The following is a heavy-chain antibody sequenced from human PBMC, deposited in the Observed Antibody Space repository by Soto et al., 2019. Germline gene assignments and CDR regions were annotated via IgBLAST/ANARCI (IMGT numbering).Heavy chain of an antibody. CDR2: IKEDASEE. J-gene: IGHJ4*02. Sequence: EVQLVQSGGDLVQPGGSLRLSCVASGFTFSTYWMTWVRQAPGMGLEWVAGIKEDASEELYVDSVTGRFSVSRDNAKNSLYLQLNSLSAEDTAVYYCATAISSPFSNFDYWGQGALVTVSS. CDR3: ATAISSPFSNFDY. D-gene: IGHD2-2*01. V-gene: IGHV3-7*01. CDR1: GFTFSTYW.